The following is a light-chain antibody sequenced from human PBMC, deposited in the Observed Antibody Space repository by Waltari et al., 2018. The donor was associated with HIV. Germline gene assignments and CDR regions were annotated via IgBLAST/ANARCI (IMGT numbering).Light chain of an antibody. CDR3: QQYHNWPPYT. CDR2: RAS. CDR1: QTVRIN. J-gene: IGKJ2*01. V-gene: IGKV3-15*01. Sequence: EIVMTQSPATLSVSAGESATLPCRASQTVRINVAWYQQRPGQGPRLRIYRASTSATNVPARFSGGGSGTEVTLSISSLQSEDFSVYYCQQYHNWPPYTFGQGTKLELK.